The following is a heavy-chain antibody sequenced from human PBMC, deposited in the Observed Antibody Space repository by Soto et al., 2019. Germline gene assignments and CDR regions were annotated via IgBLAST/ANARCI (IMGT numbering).Heavy chain of an antibody. V-gene: IGHV3-7*05. D-gene: IGHD1-26*01. J-gene: IGHJ4*02. CDR2: IKHDGSEK. Sequence: EVQLVESGGGLVQPGGSLRLSCAASGLISSSHWLTWVRQAPGKGLEWVANIKHDGSEKHYVDSVKCRFTISRDNAKNSVYLQMNSLRAEDTAAYYCAEGGSYHDYWGQGTLVTVFS. CDR3: AEGGSYHDY. CDR1: GLISSSHW.